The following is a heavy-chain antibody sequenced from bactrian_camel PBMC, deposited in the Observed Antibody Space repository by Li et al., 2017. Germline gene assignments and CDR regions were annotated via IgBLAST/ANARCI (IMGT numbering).Heavy chain of an antibody. V-gene: IGHV3S9*01. CDR2: MWNVGLT. J-gene: IGHJ4*01. CDR3: AAARSCGEALAGIAY. CDR1: DYAYSSYC. Sequence: HVQLVESGGGSVQAGGSLTLSCVPVDYAYSSYCMGWFRQVSGKEREGVACMWNVGLTTYADSVKGRFAISKDNAKNTLYLQMNSLKPEDTAMYYCAAARSCGEALAGIAYRGQGTQVTVS. D-gene: IGHD1*01.